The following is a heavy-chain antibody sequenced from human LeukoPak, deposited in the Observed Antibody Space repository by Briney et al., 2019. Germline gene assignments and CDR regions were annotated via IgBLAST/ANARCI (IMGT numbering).Heavy chain of an antibody. V-gene: IGHV3-48*03. CDR1: GFTFSSYE. D-gene: IGHD1-7*01. J-gene: IGHJ4*02. CDR3: AKDREGTIADYFDY. CDR2: ISSSGSTI. Sequence: PGGSLRLSCAASGFTFSSYEMNWVRQAPGKGLEWVSYISSSGSTIYYADSVKGRFTISRDNAKNSLYLQMDSLRAEDTAVYYCAKDREGTIADYFDYWGQGTLVTVSS.